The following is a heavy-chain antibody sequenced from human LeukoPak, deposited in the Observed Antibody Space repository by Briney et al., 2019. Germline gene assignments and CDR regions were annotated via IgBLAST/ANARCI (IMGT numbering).Heavy chain of an antibody. CDR3: AITGGGYSSTSYNWFDP. D-gene: IGHD6-13*01. V-gene: IGHV3-7*03. CDR2: IKKDGREI. Sequence: GGSLRLSCVASGFTFSRHWMAWVRQAPGKGLEWVANIKKDGREIYYMDSVKGRFTISRDNSKKSLYLQMNTPRAEDTAIYYCAITGGGYSSTSYNWFDPWGQGTLVIVSS. J-gene: IGHJ5*02. CDR1: GFTFSRHW.